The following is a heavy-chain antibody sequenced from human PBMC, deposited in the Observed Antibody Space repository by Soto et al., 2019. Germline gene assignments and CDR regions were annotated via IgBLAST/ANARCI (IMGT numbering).Heavy chain of an antibody. CDR1: GGSISSSSYY. V-gene: IGHV4-39*07. J-gene: IGHJ5*02. CDR3: AGMTYYYDSSGYYWFDP. CDR2: INHSGST. Sequence: PSETLSLTCTVSGGSISSSSYYWSWIRQPPGKRMEWIGEINHSGSTKYNPSLKSRLTISVDTSKNQFSLKLSSVTAADTAVYYCAGMTYYYDSSGYYWFDPWGQGTLVTVSS. D-gene: IGHD3-22*01.